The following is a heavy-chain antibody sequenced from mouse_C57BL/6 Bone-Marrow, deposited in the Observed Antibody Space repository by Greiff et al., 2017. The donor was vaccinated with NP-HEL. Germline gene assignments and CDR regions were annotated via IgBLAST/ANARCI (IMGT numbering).Heavy chain of an antibody. CDR3: ARRWVMVTTRADYYAMDY. CDR1: GFTFSSYG. CDR2: IRSGGSYT. Sequence: EVQLVESGGDLVKPGGSLKLSCAASGFTFSSYGMSWVRQTPDKRLEWVATIRSGGSYTYYPDSVKGRFTISRDNAKNTLYLQMSRLKSEDTAMYYCARRWVMVTTRADYYAMDYWGQGTSVTVSS. V-gene: IGHV5-6*01. D-gene: IGHD2-2*01. J-gene: IGHJ4*01.